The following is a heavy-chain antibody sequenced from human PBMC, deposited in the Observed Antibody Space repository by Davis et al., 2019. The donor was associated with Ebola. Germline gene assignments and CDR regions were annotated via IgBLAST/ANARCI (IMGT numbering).Heavy chain of an antibody. CDR2: IYPGDSHT. Sequence: GESLKISCKGSGYSFTDYWINWVRQMPGKGLEWMGIIYPGDSHTRYSPSFQGQVTISVDKSISTAYLQWRSLKASDTAIYYCARHPSGKMPNWFAPWGQGTLVTVSS. CDR3: ARHPSGKMPNWFAP. V-gene: IGHV5-51*01. CDR1: GYSFTDYW. J-gene: IGHJ5*02. D-gene: IGHD2-2*01.